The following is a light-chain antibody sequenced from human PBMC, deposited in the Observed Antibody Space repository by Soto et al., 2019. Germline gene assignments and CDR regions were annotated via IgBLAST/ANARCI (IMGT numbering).Light chain of an antibody. CDR1: QSVSSK. CDR3: QHYNDWPPTWT. J-gene: IGKJ1*01. CDR2: GAS. V-gene: IGKV3-15*01. Sequence: EIVMTQSPATLSVSPGERATLSCRASQSVSSKLVWYQQKPGQAPRVLIYGASTRATGIPARFSGSGSGTEFQPSISSLQSEDFAVYYCQHYNDWPPTWTFGQGTRVEIK.